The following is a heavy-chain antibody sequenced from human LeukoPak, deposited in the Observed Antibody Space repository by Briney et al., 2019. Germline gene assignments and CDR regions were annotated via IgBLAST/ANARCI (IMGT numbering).Heavy chain of an antibody. CDR3: ACQKRLTIFGVGRAALDI. J-gene: IGHJ3*02. CDR1: GFTFSSYG. V-gene: IGHV3-23*01. Sequence: GGSLRLSCAASGFTFSSYGMHWVRQAPGKGPEWVSAISGSGGATYYADSVKDRFTISRDNSKSTLYLQMDGLRAEDTAVYYCACQKRLTIFGVGRAALDIWGQGTTVYVS. D-gene: IGHD3-3*01. CDR2: ISGSGGAT.